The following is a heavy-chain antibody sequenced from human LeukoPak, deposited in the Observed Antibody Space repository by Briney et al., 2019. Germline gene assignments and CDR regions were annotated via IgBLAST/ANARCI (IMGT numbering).Heavy chain of an antibody. J-gene: IGHJ3*02. CDR2: INPSDGDT. CDR1: GYTFTDYY. CDR3: ARDCSGADCYSGNAFDI. D-gene: IGHD2-15*01. Sequence: ASVKVSCKTSGYTFTDYYMQWVRQAPGQGLEWTGWINPSDGDTKSARKFQGRVTMTRDTSISTAYLELSRLTSDDTAIYYCARDCSGADCYSGNAFDIWSQGTMVTVSS. V-gene: IGHV1-2*02.